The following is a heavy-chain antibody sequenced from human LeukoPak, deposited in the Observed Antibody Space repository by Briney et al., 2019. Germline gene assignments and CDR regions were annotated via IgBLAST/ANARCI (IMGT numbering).Heavy chain of an antibody. D-gene: IGHD2-2*01. CDR3: AKTKYQLLFKGELDY. Sequence: PGGSLRLSCAASGFTFSTYSMNWVRQAPGKGLEWVAVISYDGSNKYYADSVKGRFTISRDNSKNTLYLQMNSLRAEDTAVYYCAKTKYQLLFKGELDYWGQGTLVTVSS. CDR2: ISYDGSNK. CDR1: GFTFSTYS. J-gene: IGHJ4*02. V-gene: IGHV3-30*18.